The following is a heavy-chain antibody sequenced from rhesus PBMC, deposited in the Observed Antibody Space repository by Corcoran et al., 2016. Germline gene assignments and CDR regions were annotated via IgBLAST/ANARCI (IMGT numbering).Heavy chain of an antibody. V-gene: IGHV1-111*02. CDR1: GYHFTDPH. J-gene: IGHJ4*01. CDR2: VDPEDGET. D-gene: IGHD5-24*01. CDR3: ARSYSGYSSFDY. Sequence: EVQLVQSGAAVKKPGASVNISLKASGYHFTDPHLNWVAQALVKGLEWMGRVDPEDGETDYAQKFQDQVTITADMSTDTAYMELSSLRSEDTAVYYCARSYSGYSSFDYWGQGVLVTVSS.